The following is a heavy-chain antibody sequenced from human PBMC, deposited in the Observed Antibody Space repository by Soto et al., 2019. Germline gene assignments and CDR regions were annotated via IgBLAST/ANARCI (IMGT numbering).Heavy chain of an antibody. J-gene: IGHJ4*02. Sequence: EVQLLESGGGLVQPGGSLRLSCAASGLTFGSYAMSWVRQAPGRGLGWVPAFSGTGGTTYNADSVKGRFTISRDNSRNTLHLQMNSLRAEDTAIYYCAKFFVETGGSSGWPWSFHFWGQGTLVTVSS. CDR1: GLTFGSYA. CDR2: FSGTGGTT. CDR3: AKFFVETGGSSGWPWSFHF. V-gene: IGHV3-23*01. D-gene: IGHD6-25*01.